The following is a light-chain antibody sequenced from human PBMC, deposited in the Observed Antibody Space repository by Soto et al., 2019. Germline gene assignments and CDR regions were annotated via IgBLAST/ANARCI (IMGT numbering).Light chain of an antibody. Sequence: SPATLCLSPGERATLSCRASQSVSSYLAWYQQKPGQAPRLLIYAASNRATGIPDRFSGSGSGTGYTLTISRLEPEDFAVYYCQQYSSSPTITFGQGTRLEIK. CDR3: QQYSSSPTIT. J-gene: IGKJ5*01. CDR2: AAS. V-gene: IGKV3-20*01. CDR1: QSVSSY.